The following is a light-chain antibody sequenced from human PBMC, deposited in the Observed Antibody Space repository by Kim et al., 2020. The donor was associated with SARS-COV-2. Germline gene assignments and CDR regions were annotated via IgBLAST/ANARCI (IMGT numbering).Light chain of an antibody. CDR1: NANIGTKS. V-gene: IGLV1-44*01. J-gene: IGLJ3*02. CDR3: ASWDDSLESWV. CDR2: KNN. Sequence: QRVTISWSGNNANIGTKSVTWFHQISGGTAPKLRIYKNNQRPSRVPDRFSGSKSGTSASLAISGLQSEDEAIYYCASWDDSLESWVFGGGTQLTVL.